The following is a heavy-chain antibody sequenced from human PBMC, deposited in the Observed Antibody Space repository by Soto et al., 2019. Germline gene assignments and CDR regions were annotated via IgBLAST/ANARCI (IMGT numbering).Heavy chain of an antibody. CDR3: AHSPWGAAPDY. D-gene: IGHD3-16*01. J-gene: IGHJ4*02. CDR2: IYWNDDK. CDR1: GFSLSARGVG. V-gene: IGHV2-5*01. Sequence: SGPTLVNPTQTLTLTCSVSGFSLSARGVGVGWIRQPPGKALEWLAIIYWNDDKLYSPSLKSRLTITKDTAENQVVLTMTNMDPVDTATYFCAHSPWGAAPDYCGQGTVVTVSS.